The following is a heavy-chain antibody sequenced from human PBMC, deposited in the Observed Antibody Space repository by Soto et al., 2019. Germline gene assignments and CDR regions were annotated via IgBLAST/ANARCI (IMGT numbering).Heavy chain of an antibody. D-gene: IGHD3-3*01. CDR1: GFTFSSYG. CDR3: ARATNREVDFWSGYYGYGMDV. CDR2: IWYDGSNK. V-gene: IGHV3-33*01. Sequence: GGSLRLSCAASGFTFSSYGMHWVRQAPCKGLEWVAVIWYDGSNKYYADSVKGRFTISRDNSKNTLYLQMNSLRAEDTAVYYCARATNREVDFWSGYYGYGMDVWGQGTTVTVSS. J-gene: IGHJ6*02.